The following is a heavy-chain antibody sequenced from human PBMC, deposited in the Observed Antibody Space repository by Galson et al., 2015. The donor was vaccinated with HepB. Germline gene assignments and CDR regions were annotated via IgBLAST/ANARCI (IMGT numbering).Heavy chain of an antibody. CDR3: ARPFYSSGPIDY. CDR1: GFTFSSYA. Sequence: SLRLSCAASGFTFSSYAMHWVRQAPGKGLEWVAVISYDGSNKYYADSVKGRFAISRDNSKNTLYLQMNSLRAEDTAVYYCARPFYSSGPIDYWGQGTLVTVSS. CDR2: ISYDGSNK. J-gene: IGHJ4*02. V-gene: IGHV3-30*09. D-gene: IGHD6-19*01.